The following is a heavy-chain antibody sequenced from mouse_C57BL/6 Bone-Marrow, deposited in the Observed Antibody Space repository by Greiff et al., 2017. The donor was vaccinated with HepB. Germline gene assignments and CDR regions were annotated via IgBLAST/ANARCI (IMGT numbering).Heavy chain of an antibody. Sequence: EVQLQQSGAELVRPGASVKLSCTASGFNIKDDYMHWVKQRPEQGLEWIGWIDPENGDTEYASKFQGKATITADTSSNTAYLQLSSLTSEDTAVYYCTNKYSYYYGSSYDYAMDYWGQGTSVTVSS. CDR3: TNKYSYYYGSSYDYAMDY. CDR1: GFNIKDDY. J-gene: IGHJ4*01. D-gene: IGHD1-1*01. V-gene: IGHV14-4*01. CDR2: IDPENGDT.